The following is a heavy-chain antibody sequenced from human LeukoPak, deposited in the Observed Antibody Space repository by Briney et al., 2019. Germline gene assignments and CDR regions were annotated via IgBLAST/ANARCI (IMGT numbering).Heavy chain of an antibody. Sequence: PGGSLRLSCAASGFPFNTYSMNWVRQAPGKGLEWLSYISATNHLMYYADSVKGRFTISRDNAKNSLYLQMNSLRDEDTAVYYCVRGQFFSFDYWGQGTLVTVSS. D-gene: IGHD3-3*01. CDR1: GFPFNTYS. V-gene: IGHV3-48*02. CDR3: VRGQFFSFDY. J-gene: IGHJ4*02. CDR2: ISATNHLM.